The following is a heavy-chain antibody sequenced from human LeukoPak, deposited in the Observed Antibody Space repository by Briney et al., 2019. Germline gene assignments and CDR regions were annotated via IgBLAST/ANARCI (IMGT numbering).Heavy chain of an antibody. CDR3: AREGKYYYGSGSYYPSDY. CDR1: GFTFSRYG. J-gene: IGHJ4*02. CDR2: IKQDGSEK. D-gene: IGHD3-10*01. V-gene: IGHV3-7*01. Sequence: GGSLRLSCAASGFTFSRYGMHWVRQAPGKGLEWVANIKQDGSEKYYVDSVKGRFTISRDNAKNSLYLQMNSLRAEDTAVYYCAREGKYYYGSGSYYPSDYWGQGTLVTVSS.